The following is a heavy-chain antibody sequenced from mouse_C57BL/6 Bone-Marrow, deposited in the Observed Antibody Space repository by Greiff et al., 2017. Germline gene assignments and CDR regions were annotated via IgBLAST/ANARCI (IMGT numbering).Heavy chain of an antibody. CDR1: GYTFTSYW. Sequence: QVQLQQPGAELVKPGASVKLSCKASGYTFTSYWMHWVKQRPGQGLEWIGMIHPNSGSTNYNEKFKSKATLTVDKSSSTAYMQLSSLTSEDSAVYYCATYYSNYGYYFDDWGQGTTLTVSS. CDR3: ATYYSNYGYYFDD. J-gene: IGHJ2*01. D-gene: IGHD2-5*01. CDR2: IHPNSGST. V-gene: IGHV1-64*01.